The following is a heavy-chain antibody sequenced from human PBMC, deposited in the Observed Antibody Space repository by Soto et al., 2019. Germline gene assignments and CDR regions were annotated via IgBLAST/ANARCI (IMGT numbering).Heavy chain of an antibody. V-gene: IGHV3-53*01. CDR2: LYDVDGS. CDR1: GLTISGKKY. D-gene: IGHD1-1*01. J-gene: IGHJ3*01. CDR3: ATWHEREHAFDV. Sequence: DVQLVESGGGLIQPGESLRLSCAAFGLTISGKKYVAWVRQAPGKGLEWVSALYDVDGSFYADSVTGRFTTSSDSSKTIGYLQMNDLRPDHTAVYYCATWHEREHAFDVWGQGTTVTISS.